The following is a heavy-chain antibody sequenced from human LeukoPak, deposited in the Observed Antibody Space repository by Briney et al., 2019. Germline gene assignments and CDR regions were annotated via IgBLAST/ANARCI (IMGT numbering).Heavy chain of an antibody. D-gene: IGHD3-16*01. V-gene: IGHV3-53*01. CDR2: IYGGGST. CDR1: GFTFSIYS. J-gene: IGHJ4*02. Sequence: PGGSLRLSCAASGFTFSIYSMNWVRQAPGKGLEWVSTIYGGGSTYYADSVKGRFTISRDNSKNTLYLQMNSLRAEDTAVYYCATRYIFDYLGYWGQGTLVTVSS. CDR3: ATRYIFDYLGY.